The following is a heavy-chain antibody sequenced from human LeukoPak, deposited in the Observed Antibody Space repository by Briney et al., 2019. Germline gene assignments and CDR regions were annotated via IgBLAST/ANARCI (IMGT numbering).Heavy chain of an antibody. V-gene: IGHV5-51*01. D-gene: IGHD5-24*01. CDR1: GYSFTSYW. CDR2: IYPGDSDT. J-gene: IGHJ4*02. Sequence: GEPLKISCKGSGYSFTSYWSGWVRQMPGKGLEWMGIIYPGDSDTRYSPSFQGQVTISADKSISTAYLQWSSLKASDTAMYYCARQMATKHFDYWGQGTLVTVSS. CDR3: ARQMATKHFDY.